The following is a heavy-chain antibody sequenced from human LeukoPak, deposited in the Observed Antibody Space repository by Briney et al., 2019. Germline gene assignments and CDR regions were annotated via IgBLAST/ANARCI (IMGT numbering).Heavy chain of an antibody. V-gene: IGHV4-61*02. D-gene: IGHD2-15*01. Sequence: PSQTLSLTCTVSGGSISSNSYYWSWIRRPAGKGLEWIGRIYTSGSTNYNPSLKSRVTISVDTSKNQFSLKLNSVTAADTAVYFCASSKKGGGSGYWGQGTLVTVSS. J-gene: IGHJ4*02. CDR2: IYTSGST. CDR1: GGSISSNSYY. CDR3: ASSKKGGGSGY.